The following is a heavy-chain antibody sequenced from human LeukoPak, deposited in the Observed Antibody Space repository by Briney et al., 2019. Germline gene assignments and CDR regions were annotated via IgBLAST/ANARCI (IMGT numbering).Heavy chain of an antibody. D-gene: IGHD2-2*01. J-gene: IGHJ6*03. V-gene: IGHV3-66*01. CDR3: AKDEVVPGYYYTDV. CDR1: GFTFSSYG. CDR2: IYSGGST. Sequence: GGSLRLSCAASGFTFSSYGMSWVRQAPGKGLGWVSVIYSGGSTYYADSVKGRFTISRDNSKNTMYLQMNSLNAEDTAVYYCAKDEVVPGYYYTDVWGRGTTVTISS.